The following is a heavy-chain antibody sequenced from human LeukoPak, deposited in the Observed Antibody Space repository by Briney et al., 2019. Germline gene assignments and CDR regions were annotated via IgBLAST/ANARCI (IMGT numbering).Heavy chain of an antibody. CDR3: VRDSSSWYPYYYYYGMDV. Sequence: ASVKVSCKASGYTFTSYGISWVRQAPGQGLEWMGWISAYNGNTNYAQKLQGRVTMTTDTSTSTAYMELRSLRSDDTAVYYCVRDSSSWYPYYYYYGMDVWGQGTTVTVSS. D-gene: IGHD6-13*01. J-gene: IGHJ6*02. CDR2: ISAYNGNT. CDR1: GYTFTSYG. V-gene: IGHV1-18*01.